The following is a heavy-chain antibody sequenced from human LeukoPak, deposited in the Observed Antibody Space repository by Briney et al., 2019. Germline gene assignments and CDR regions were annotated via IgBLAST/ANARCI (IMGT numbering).Heavy chain of an antibody. V-gene: IGHV3-30*04. J-gene: IGHJ5*02. CDR1: GFTFSSYA. CDR3: ARDSTVTLLEPGWFDP. Sequence: GGSLRLSCAASGFTFSSYAMHWVRQAPGKGLEWVAVISYDGSNKYYADSVKGRFTISRDNSKNTLYLQMNSLRAEDTAVYYCARDSTVTLLEPGWFDPWGQGTLVTVSS. CDR2: ISYDGSNK. D-gene: IGHD1-14*01.